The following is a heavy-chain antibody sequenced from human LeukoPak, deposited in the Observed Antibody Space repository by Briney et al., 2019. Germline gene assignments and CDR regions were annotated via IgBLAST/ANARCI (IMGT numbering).Heavy chain of an antibody. CDR1: GFTFRNYV. CDR2: TSGIGGST. Sequence: GGSLRLSCAASGFTFRNYVMSWVRQAPGKGLEWVSDTSGIGGSTHYADSVKGRFTISRDNSKNTLYLQMNSLRAEDTAVYYCAKGKVIMDYWGQGTLVTVSS. V-gene: IGHV3-23*01. J-gene: IGHJ4*02. D-gene: IGHD3-3*01. CDR3: AKGKVIMDY.